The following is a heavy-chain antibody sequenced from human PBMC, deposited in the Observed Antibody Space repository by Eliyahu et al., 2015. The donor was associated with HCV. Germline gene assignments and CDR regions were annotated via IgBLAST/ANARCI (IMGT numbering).Heavy chain of an antibody. D-gene: IGHD6-19*01. CDR3: ARGSGIAVAGYPFFDY. V-gene: IGHV4-34*01. CDR2: INHSGST. CDR1: GGSFSGYY. J-gene: IGHJ4*02. Sequence: QVQLQQWGAGLLKPSETLSLTCAVYGGSFSGYYWXWTRQPPGKGLEWIGEINHSGSTNYNPSLKSRVTISVDTSKNQFSLKLSSVTAADTAVYYCARGSGIAVAGYPFFDYWGQGTLVTVSS.